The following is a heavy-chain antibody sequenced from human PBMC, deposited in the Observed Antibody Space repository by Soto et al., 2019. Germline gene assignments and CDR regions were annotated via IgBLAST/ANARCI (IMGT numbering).Heavy chain of an antibody. V-gene: IGHV3-30*03. CDR1: GFTVSSYG. CDR3: TGGVASGY. CDR2: ISRDGGTK. Sequence: QVQLVESGGGVVQPGRSLRLSCAASGFTVSSYGMHWVRQAPGKGLEWVAVISRDGGTKYYADSVKGRFTISRDNSRNTPFLEMISLRGDGVAVSYCTGGVASGYWGQGTLGTVSS. J-gene: IGHJ4*02. D-gene: IGHD2-8*02.